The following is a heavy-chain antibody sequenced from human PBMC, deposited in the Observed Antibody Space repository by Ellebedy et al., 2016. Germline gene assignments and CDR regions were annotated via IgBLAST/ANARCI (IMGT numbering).Heavy chain of an antibody. CDR3: TRLFVDNSSAYPSAY. V-gene: IGHV3-73*01. D-gene: IGHD3-22*01. CDR2: IRNKANNYAT. Sequence: GGSLRLSCAASGFNFSGSGMHWVRQASGKGLEWVGRIRNKANNYATAYAASVQGRFTISRDDSKNKAYLQMNSLKTEDTAVYYCTRLFVDNSSAYPSAYWGQGTLVTVSS. J-gene: IGHJ4*02. CDR1: GFNFSGSG.